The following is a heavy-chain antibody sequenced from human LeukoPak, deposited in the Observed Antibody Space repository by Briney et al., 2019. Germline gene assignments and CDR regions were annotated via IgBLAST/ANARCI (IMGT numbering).Heavy chain of an antibody. V-gene: IGHV3-30*18. CDR1: GFTFSSYG. D-gene: IGHD5-18*01. J-gene: IGHJ4*02. Sequence: GGSLRLSCAASGFTFSSYGMHWVRQAPGKGLEWVAVISYDGSNKKYADSVKGRFTISRDNSKNTLHLQMNSLRAEDTAVYYCAEDRVVAADTAMATLDYWGQGTLVTVSS. CDR2: ISYDGSNK. CDR3: AEDRVVAADTAMATLDY.